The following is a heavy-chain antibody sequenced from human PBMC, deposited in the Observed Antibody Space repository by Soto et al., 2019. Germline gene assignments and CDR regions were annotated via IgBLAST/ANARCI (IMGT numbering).Heavy chain of an antibody. Sequence: GASVKVCCKASGDAFTSYVISWVRQAPGQGLEWMGWISAYNGNTNYAQKLQGRVTMTTDTSTSTAYMELRSLRSDDTAVYYCARDLSDFWSGYYLDWFDPWGQGTLVTVSS. J-gene: IGHJ5*02. V-gene: IGHV1-18*01. CDR1: GDAFTSYV. CDR2: ISAYNGNT. D-gene: IGHD3-3*01. CDR3: ARDLSDFWSGYYLDWFDP.